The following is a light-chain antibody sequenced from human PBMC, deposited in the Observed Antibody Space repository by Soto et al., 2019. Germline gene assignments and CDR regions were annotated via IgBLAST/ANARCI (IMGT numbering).Light chain of an antibody. V-gene: IGKV3-15*01. Sequence: EIVMTQSPATLSVSPGVRATLSCRASQSISGTLAWYQQKPGQAPRPLIHGASTRAPGFPARFSGSGSGTDFTLTISSLQSEDFAVYYCQQYNNWPWTFGQGTKVDIK. J-gene: IGKJ1*01. CDR2: GAS. CDR1: QSISGT. CDR3: QQYNNWPWT.